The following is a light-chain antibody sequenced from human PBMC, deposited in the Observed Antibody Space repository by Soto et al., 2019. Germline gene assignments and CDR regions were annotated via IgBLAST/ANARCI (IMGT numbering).Light chain of an antibody. Sequence: EIVKTPTPLSLSVAPGQRVSISCRSSEVLLHSDGKTYLYWYLQKPGQPPHXMIYELSNRFSGVPDKFSGSGSGTDFKLKISRVEAEDVGVYYCMQRIQVPITFGQGTRLEIK. CDR3: MQRIQVPIT. CDR2: ELS. CDR1: EVLLHSDGKTY. J-gene: IGKJ5*01. V-gene: IGKV2D-29*01.